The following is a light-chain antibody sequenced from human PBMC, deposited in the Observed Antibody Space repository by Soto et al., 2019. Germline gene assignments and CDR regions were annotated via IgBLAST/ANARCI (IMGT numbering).Light chain of an antibody. V-gene: IGKV1-39*01. J-gene: IGKJ4*01. CDR3: LQTYSLPVA. Sequence: IQVTQSPSSLSASVGDRVTITCRASQSIGSHLNWYQQKPGTAPNLLIHGASSMRGGVPSRFSGSGSRTVFTLTISTLQPEDSATYYCLQTYSLPVAFGGGTKVEI. CDR1: QSIGSH. CDR2: GAS.